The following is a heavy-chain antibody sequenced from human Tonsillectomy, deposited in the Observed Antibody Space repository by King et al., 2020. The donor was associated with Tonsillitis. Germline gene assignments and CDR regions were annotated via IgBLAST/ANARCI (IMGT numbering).Heavy chain of an antibody. CDR2: INHFGST. D-gene: IGHD6-19*01. Sequence: VQLQQWGAGLLEPSETLSLTCAVYGGYFSGYYWTWIRQPPGKGLEWIGEINHFGSTNYNPSLKSRVTISVDTSKNQFSLRLSSVTSADTAVYYCARGPPRRRLEVAGNFDYWGQGTLVTVSS. J-gene: IGHJ4*02. V-gene: IGHV4-34*01. CDR3: ARGPPRRRLEVAGNFDY. CDR1: GGYFSGYY.